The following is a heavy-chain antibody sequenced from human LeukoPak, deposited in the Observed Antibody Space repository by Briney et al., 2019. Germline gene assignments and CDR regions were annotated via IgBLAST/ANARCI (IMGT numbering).Heavy chain of an antibody. Sequence: GGSLRLSCAASGFTFSSYAMSWVRQAPGKGLEWVSAISGSGGSTYYADSVKGRFTISRDNSKNTLYLRMNSLRAEDTAVYYCASWYYDFWSGHDYWGQGTLVTVSS. V-gene: IGHV3-23*01. J-gene: IGHJ4*02. D-gene: IGHD3-3*01. CDR3: ASWYYDFWSGHDY. CDR2: ISGSGGST. CDR1: GFTFSSYA.